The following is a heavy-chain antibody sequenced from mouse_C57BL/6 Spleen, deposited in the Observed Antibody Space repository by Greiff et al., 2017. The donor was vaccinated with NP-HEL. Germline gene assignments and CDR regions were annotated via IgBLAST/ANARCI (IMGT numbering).Heavy chain of an antibody. D-gene: IGHD1-1*01. V-gene: IGHV5-12*01. CDR2: ISNGGGST. Sequence: EVKVVESGGGLVQPGGSLKLSCAASGFTFSDYYMYWVRQTPEKRLEWVAYISNGGGSTYYPDTVKGRFTISRDNAKNTLYLQMSRLKSEDTAMYYCARRTTPYYGSLDYWGQGTTLTVSS. CDR1: GFTFSDYY. CDR3: ARRTTPYYGSLDY. J-gene: IGHJ2*01.